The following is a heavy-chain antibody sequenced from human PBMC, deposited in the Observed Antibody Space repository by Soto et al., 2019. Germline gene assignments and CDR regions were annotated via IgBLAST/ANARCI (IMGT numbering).Heavy chain of an antibody. J-gene: IGHJ6*03. CDR1: GFTFSSYA. CDR3: AKDLMVQKPYYHYYMDV. D-gene: IGHD3-10*01. Sequence: EVQLLESGGGLVQPGGSLRLSCAASGFTFSSYAMSWVRQAPGKGLEWVSAISGSGGSTYYADSVKGRFTISRDNSKNTLYLQMNSLRAEDTAVYYCAKDLMVQKPYYHYYMDVWGKGTTVTVSS. CDR2: ISGSGGST. V-gene: IGHV3-23*01.